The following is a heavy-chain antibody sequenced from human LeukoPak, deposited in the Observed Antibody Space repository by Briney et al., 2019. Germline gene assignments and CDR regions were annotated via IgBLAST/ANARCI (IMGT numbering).Heavy chain of an antibody. J-gene: IGHJ4*02. D-gene: IGHD3-22*01. Sequence: PSETLSLTCTVSGASISTYYWSWIRQPAGKGLVWIGHIYTSESTNYNPSLKSRVTMSVDTSKNQFSLKLTSVTAADTAVYYCARVYYDSTGYYYRTRYYFDFWGQGTLVTVSS. CDR3: ARVYYDSTGYYYRTRYYFDF. CDR2: IYTSEST. V-gene: IGHV4-4*07. CDR1: GASISTYY.